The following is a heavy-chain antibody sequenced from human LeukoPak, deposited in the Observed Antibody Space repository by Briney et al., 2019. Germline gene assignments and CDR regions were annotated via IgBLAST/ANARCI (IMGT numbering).Heavy chain of an antibody. Sequence: ASVKVSCKASGYTFTSCGISWVRQAPGQGLEWMGWISAYNGNTNYAQKLQGRVTMTTDTSTSTAYMELRSLRSDDTAVYYCARAGLIQLWAWGNFDYWGQGTLVTVSS. CDR3: ARAGLIQLWAWGNFDY. V-gene: IGHV1-18*01. CDR1: GYTFTSCG. CDR2: ISAYNGNT. D-gene: IGHD5-18*01. J-gene: IGHJ4*02.